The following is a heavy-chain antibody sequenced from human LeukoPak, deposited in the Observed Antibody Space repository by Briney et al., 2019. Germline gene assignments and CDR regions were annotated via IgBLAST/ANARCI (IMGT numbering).Heavy chain of an antibody. CDR3: ARVAYCGGDCYSEGPQPSFDY. CDR2: LSVYNGNT. J-gene: IGHJ4*02. V-gene: IGHV1-18*01. CDR1: GYPFTSYG. D-gene: IGHD2-21*02. Sequence: ASVKVSCKASGYPFTSYGISWVRPAPGQGLEWMGWLSVYNGNTNYAQKIQGRVTMTTDTSTRKAYMELRSLRSDDTAVYYCARVAYCGGDCYSEGPQPSFDYWGQGTLVTVSS.